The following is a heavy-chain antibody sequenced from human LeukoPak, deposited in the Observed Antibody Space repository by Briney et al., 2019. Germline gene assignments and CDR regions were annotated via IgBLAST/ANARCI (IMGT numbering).Heavy chain of an antibody. D-gene: IGHD3-16*02. CDR3: ARDRRMITFGGVIVIPKYFDY. CDR2: IYYSGST. J-gene: IGHJ4*02. Sequence: SETLSLTCTVSGGSISSYYWSWIRQPPGKGLEWIGYIYYSGSTNYNPSLKSRVTISVDKSKNQFSLKLSSVTAADTAVYYCARDRRMITFGGVIVIPKYFDYWGQGTLVTVSS. CDR1: GGSISSYY. V-gene: IGHV4-59*12.